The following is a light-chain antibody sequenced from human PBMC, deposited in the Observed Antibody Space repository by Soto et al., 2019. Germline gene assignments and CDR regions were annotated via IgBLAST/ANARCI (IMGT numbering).Light chain of an antibody. CDR2: STN. J-gene: IGLJ7*01. V-gene: IGLV8-61*01. CDR1: SGSVSSNYY. CDR3: VLYMGSGISV. Sequence: QTVVTQEPSFSVSPGGTVTLTCGLSSGSVSSNYYPSWYQQTPGQAPRTLIYSTNTRSPGVPDRFSGSILGNKAALTITGAQADDESDYYCVLYMGSGISVFARGTQLTVL.